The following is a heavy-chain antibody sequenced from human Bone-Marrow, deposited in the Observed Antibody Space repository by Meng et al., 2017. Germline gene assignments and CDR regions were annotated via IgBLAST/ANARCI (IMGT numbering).Heavy chain of an antibody. CDR2: INPNSGGT. CDR1: GYTFTGYY. V-gene: IGHV1-2*06. J-gene: IGHJ4*02. CDR3: ARADHPTTVPNLDY. Sequence: QLVRLGAEVKKPGASVKVSCKASGYTFTGYYMHWVRQAPGQGLEWMGRINPNSGGTNYAQKFQGRVTMTRDTSISTAYMELSRLRSDDTAVYYCARADHPTTVPNLDYWGQGTLVTVSS. D-gene: IGHD4-17*01.